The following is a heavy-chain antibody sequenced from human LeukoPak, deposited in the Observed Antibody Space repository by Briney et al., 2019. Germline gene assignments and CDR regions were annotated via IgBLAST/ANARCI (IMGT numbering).Heavy chain of an antibody. CDR3: ARGYKPAYSTGWSIFDY. D-gene: IGHD6-19*01. J-gene: IGHJ4*02. CDR1: GYSFISSD. V-gene: IGHV1-8*01. CDR2: MNPNSGNT. Sequence: VSVKVSCKASGYSFISSDINWVRQATGQGLEWMGWMNPNSGNTAYAQKFQGRVTMTRNTSVDTAYMELSSLKCDDTAVYYCARGYKPAYSTGWSIFDYWGQGTLVAVSS.